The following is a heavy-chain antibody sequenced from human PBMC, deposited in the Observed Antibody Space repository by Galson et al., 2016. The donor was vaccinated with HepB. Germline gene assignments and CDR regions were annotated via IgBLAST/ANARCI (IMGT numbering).Heavy chain of an antibody. V-gene: IGHV3-33*06. CDR1: GFTFSDYG. Sequence: SLRLSCAASGFTFSDYGMHWVRQAPGKGLEWVAVIWFDGSNKHYADSVKGRFTISRDNSKNTLYLQMNSLRAEDTAVYHCAKDRVGGDWPYFDYWGQGTLVTVSS. CDR2: IWFDGSNK. J-gene: IGHJ4*02. CDR3: AKDRVGGDWPYFDY. D-gene: IGHD2-21*02.